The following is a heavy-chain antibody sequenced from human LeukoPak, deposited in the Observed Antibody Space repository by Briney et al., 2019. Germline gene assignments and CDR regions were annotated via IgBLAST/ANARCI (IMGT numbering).Heavy chain of an antibody. CDR2: IRYDGSNK. V-gene: IGHV3-30*02. Sequence: PGGSLRLSCAASGFTFSSYGMHWVRQAPGKGLEWVAFIRYDGSNKYYADSVKGRFTISRDNAKNSLYLQMNSLRAEDTAVYYCARDPYSSSWTKGWFDPWGQGTLVTVSS. D-gene: IGHD6-13*01. CDR3: ARDPYSSSWTKGWFDP. CDR1: GFTFSSYG. J-gene: IGHJ5*02.